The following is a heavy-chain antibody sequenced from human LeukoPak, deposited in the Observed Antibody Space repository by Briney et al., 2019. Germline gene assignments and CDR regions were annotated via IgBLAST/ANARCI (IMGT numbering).Heavy chain of an antibody. CDR1: GYSISSGYY. D-gene: IGHD3-22*01. Sequence: PSETLSLTCTVSGYSISSGYYWGWIRQPPGKGLEWIGSIYHSGSTYYNPSLKSRVTISVDTSKNQFSLKLSSVTAADTAVYYCARGNEYYYDSSGYYYAYYFDYWGQGTLVTVSS. CDR3: ARGNEYYYDSSGYYYAYYFDY. J-gene: IGHJ4*02. V-gene: IGHV4-38-2*02. CDR2: IYHSGST.